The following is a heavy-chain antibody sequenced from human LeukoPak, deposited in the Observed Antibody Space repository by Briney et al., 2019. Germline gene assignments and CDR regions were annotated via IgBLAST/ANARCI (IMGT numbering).Heavy chain of an antibody. Sequence: PSQTLSLTCTVSGGSISSGGYSWSWIRQHPGKGLEWIGYIYYSGSTYYNPSLKSRVTISVDTSKNQFSLKLSSVTAADTAVYYCARDNYYDSSGYYYGYYGMDVWGQGTTVTVSS. J-gene: IGHJ6*02. CDR1: GGSISSGGYS. CDR3: ARDNYYDSSGYYYGYYGMDV. V-gene: IGHV4-31*03. D-gene: IGHD3-22*01. CDR2: IYYSGST.